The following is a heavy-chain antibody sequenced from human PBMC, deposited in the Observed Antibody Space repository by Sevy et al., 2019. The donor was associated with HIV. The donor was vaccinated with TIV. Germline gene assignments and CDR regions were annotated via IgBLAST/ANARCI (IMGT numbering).Heavy chain of an antibody. Sequence: ASVKVSCKASGYTFTSYGISWVRQAPGQGLEWMGWISAYNGKTNYAQTLQGRVTMTTDTSTSTAYMELRSLRSDDTAVYYCARDTVVPAAIPWFDPWGQGTLVTVSS. CDR2: ISAYNGKT. V-gene: IGHV1-18*01. CDR1: GYTFTSYG. D-gene: IGHD2-2*01. CDR3: ARDTVVPAAIPWFDP. J-gene: IGHJ5*02.